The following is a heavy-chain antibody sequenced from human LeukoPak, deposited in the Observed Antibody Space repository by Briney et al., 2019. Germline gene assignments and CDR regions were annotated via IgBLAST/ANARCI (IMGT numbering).Heavy chain of an antibody. V-gene: IGHV3-7*03. J-gene: IGHJ4*02. CDR3: ARDGSRGGDNDN. CDR2: IKQDESEE. D-gene: IGHD4-17*01. Sequence: GGSLRLSCAASGFTFSRYWMNWVRQAPGKGLEWVAKIKQDESEEYYVDSVKGRFTISRDNAKNSLYLQMNSLRAEDTAVYYCARDGSRGGDNDNWGQGTLVTVSS. CDR1: GFTFSRYW.